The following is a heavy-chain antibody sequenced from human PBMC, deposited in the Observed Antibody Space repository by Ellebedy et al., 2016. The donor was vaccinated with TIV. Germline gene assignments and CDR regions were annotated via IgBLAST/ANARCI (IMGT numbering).Heavy chain of an antibody. V-gene: IGHV3-66*04. CDR3: MRRWS. CDR1: EFTVDNNY. J-gene: IGHJ4*02. D-gene: IGHD2-15*01. CDR2: IYSGGTT. Sequence: GESLKISCAASEFTVDNNYMARVRQAPGKGLEWVSLIYSGGTTYYADSVKGRFTISRDSSKNTLYLQMNSLRSEDSAVYYCMRRWSWGQGTLVTVSS.